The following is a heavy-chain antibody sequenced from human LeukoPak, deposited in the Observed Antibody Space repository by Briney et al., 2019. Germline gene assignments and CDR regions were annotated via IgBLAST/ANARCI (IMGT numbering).Heavy chain of an antibody. D-gene: IGHD5-24*01. CDR2: ISPSGGST. V-gene: IGHV1-46*03. CDR3: ARDIWLLGRDGYNYSDY. CDR1: GYTFTSYY. Sequence: ASVKVSCKASGYTFTSYYMHWVRQAPGQGLEWMGIISPSGGSTSYAQKFQGRVTMTRDTSTSTVYMELSSLRSEDTAVYGCARDIWLLGRDGYNYSDYWGQGTLVTVSS. J-gene: IGHJ4*02.